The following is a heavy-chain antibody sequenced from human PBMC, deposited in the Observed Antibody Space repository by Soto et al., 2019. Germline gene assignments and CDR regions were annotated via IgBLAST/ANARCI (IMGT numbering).Heavy chain of an antibody. V-gene: IGHV4-34*01. Sequence: KTSETLSLTCAVYGGSFSGHYWSWIRQPPGKGLEWIGEINESGSTKYNPSLKSRVTTSLDTSKNQFSLKLSSVTAADTAVYYCARSRRGFGSSWYDWFDPWGQGTLVTRLL. J-gene: IGHJ5*02. CDR1: GGSFSGHY. CDR3: ARSRRGFGSSWYDWFDP. D-gene: IGHD6-13*01. CDR2: INESGST.